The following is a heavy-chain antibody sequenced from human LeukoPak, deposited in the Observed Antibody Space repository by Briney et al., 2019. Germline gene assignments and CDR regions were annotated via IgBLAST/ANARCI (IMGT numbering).Heavy chain of an antibody. CDR1: GDSLSSYY. V-gene: IGHV4-59*01. Sequence: SETLSLTCTVSGDSLSSYYWSWIRQPPGKGLEWIGYIHYRGSTNYSPSVKSRVTISVDTYKNQFSLKLGSVTAADTAVYYCAVLDRGSLDPWGQGTLVTVSS. CDR3: AVLDRGSLDP. J-gene: IGHJ5*02. CDR2: IHYRGST. D-gene: IGHD2-15*01.